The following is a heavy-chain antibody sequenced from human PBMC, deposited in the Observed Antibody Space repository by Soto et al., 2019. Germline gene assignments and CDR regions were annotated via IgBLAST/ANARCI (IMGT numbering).Heavy chain of an antibody. D-gene: IGHD2-21*02. CDR3: ARRSPTATAYYYYYMDV. Sequence: GGSLRLSCTASGFNFGSYGMHWVRQAPGKGLEWVAVIWYDGSNKYYADSVKGRFTISRDNSKNTLYLQMNSLRAEDTAVYYCARRSPTATAYYYYYMDVWGKGTTVTVSS. CDR2: IWYDGSNK. CDR1: GFNFGSYG. V-gene: IGHV3-33*01. J-gene: IGHJ6*03.